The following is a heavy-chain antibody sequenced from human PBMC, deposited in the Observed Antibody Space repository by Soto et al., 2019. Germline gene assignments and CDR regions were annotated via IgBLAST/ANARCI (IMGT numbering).Heavy chain of an antibody. CDR1: GGSISSYY. D-gene: IGHD1-26*01. Sequence: SETLSLTCTVSGGSISSYYWSWIRQPPGKGLEWIGYIYYSGSPNYNPSLKSRVTISVDTSKNQFSLKLSSVTAADTAVYYCASMSTWELRDAFDIWGQGTMVTVSS. CDR3: ASMSTWELRDAFDI. J-gene: IGHJ3*02. V-gene: IGHV4-59*01. CDR2: IYYSGSP.